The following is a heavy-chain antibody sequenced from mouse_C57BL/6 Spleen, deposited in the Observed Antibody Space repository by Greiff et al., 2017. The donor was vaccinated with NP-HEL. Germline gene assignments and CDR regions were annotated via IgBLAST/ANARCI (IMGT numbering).Heavy chain of an antibody. CDR1: GFTFSDYG. J-gene: IGHJ2*01. CDR3: ARGDGSYYFDY. V-gene: IGHV5-17*01. Sequence: DVKLVESGGGLVKPGGSLKLSCAASGFTFSDYGMHWVRQAPEKGLEWVAYISSGSSTIYYADTVKGRFTISRDNAKNNLFLQMTSLRSEDTAMYYCARGDGSYYFDYWGQGTTLTVSS. CDR2: ISSGSSTI.